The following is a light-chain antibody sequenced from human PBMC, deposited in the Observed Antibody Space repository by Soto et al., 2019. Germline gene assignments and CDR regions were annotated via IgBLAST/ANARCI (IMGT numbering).Light chain of an antibody. V-gene: IGLV2-14*01. Sequence: QSALTQPASVSGSPGQSITISCTGTSGDVGAYDFVSWYQHHPGKAPRLVIYDVSRRPAGASDRFSGSKSGSTASLTISTLLAEDEAAYYCVSFTVTYSYVFGTGTKLTVL. J-gene: IGLJ1*01. CDR3: VSFTVTYSYV. CDR1: SGDVGAYDF. CDR2: DVS.